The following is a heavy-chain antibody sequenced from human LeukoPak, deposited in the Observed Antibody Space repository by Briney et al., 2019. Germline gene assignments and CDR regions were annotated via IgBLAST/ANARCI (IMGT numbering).Heavy chain of an antibody. J-gene: IGHJ4*02. Sequence: SETLSLTCTVSGGSISSGGYYWSWIRQPPGKGLEWIGYIYHGGSTYYKSSLESRVTISVDSSKKQFSLKLSSVTAADTAVYYCVRESMGTTSFAHWGQGTLVTVSS. CDR3: VRESMGTTSFAH. CDR2: IYHGGST. V-gene: IGHV4-30-2*01. CDR1: GGSISSGGYY. D-gene: IGHD1-7*01.